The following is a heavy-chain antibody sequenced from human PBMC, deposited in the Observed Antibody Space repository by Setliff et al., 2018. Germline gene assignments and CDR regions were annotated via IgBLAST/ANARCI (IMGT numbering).Heavy chain of an antibody. CDR1: GGTFSSYA. CDR2: IIPIFGTA. D-gene: IGHD2-15*01. V-gene: IGHV1-69*13. CDR3: ARESVAATYNWFDP. J-gene: IGHJ5*02. Sequence: ASVKVSCKASGGTFSSYAISWVRQAPGQGLEWMGGIIPIFGTANYAQKFQGRVTITADESTSTAYMELSSLRSEDTAVYYCARESVAATYNWFDPWGQGTLVSVSS.